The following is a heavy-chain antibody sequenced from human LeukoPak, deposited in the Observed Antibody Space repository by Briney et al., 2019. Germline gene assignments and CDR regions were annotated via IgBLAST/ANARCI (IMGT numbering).Heavy chain of an antibody. CDR3: AKDRAASLDY. V-gene: IGHV3-30*18. CDR2: ISYDGSNK. CDR1: GFTFSSYG. D-gene: IGHD6-13*01. J-gene: IGHJ4*02. Sequence: PGGSLRLSCAASGFTFSSYGMRWVRQAPGKGLEWVAVISYDGSNKYYADSVKGRFTISRDNSKNTLYLQMNSLRAEDTAVYYCAKDRAASLDYWGQGTLVTVSS.